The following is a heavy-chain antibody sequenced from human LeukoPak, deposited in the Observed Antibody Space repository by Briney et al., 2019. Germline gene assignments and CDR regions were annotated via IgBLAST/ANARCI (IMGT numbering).Heavy chain of an antibody. V-gene: IGHV4-59*12. CDR1: GGSINSYY. D-gene: IGHD1-26*01. Sequence: SETLSLTCTVSGGSINSYYWSWIRQPPGKGLECIGYIHYTGSTNYNPSLKSRVTISVDTSKNQFSLKLSPVTAADTAVCYCARDGRYSGSYYRREAFNIWGQGTMVTVSS. CDR2: IHYTGST. CDR3: ARDGRYSGSYYRREAFNI. J-gene: IGHJ3*02.